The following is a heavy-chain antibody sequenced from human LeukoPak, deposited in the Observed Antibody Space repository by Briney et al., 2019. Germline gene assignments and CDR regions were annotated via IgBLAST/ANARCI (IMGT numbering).Heavy chain of an antibody. CDR2: INPSGGST. D-gene: IGHD6-19*01. CDR3: ARDEFSGWYFGY. Sequence: ASVKVSCKASGYTFTSYCMHWVRQAPGQGFEWMGIINPSGGSTSYAQKFQGRVTMTRDTSTSTVYMELSSLRSEDTAVYYCARDEFSGWYFGYWGQGTLVTVSS. CDR1: GYTFTSYC. V-gene: IGHV1-46*01. J-gene: IGHJ4*02.